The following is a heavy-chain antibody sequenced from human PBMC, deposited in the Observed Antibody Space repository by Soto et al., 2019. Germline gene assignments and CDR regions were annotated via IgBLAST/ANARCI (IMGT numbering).Heavy chain of an antibody. Sequence: ASVKVSCKASGYTFTSYDINWVRQATGQGLEWMGWMNPNSGNTGYAQKFQGRVTMTRNTSISTAYMELSSLRSEDTAVYYCARGRASVTWNMWFDPWGQGTLVTVSS. D-gene: IGHD1-1*01. CDR2: MNPNSGNT. CDR1: GYTFTSYD. J-gene: IGHJ5*02. V-gene: IGHV1-8*01. CDR3: ARGRASVTWNMWFDP.